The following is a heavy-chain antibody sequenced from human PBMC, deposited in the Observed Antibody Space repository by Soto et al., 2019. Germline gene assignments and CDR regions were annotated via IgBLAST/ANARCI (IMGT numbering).Heavy chain of an antibody. CDR3: AKGGAIVAAGTRVYLYNAMDV. CDR1: GYTFTGYY. Sequence: ASVKVSCKASGYTFTGYYVHWVREAPGQGLEWMGWINPNSGDTYLAQRFQGRVTMNRDTSIGTAYMELRGLTSDDTAEYYCAKGGAIVAAGTRVYLYNAMDVWGQGTTVTVSS. J-gene: IGHJ6*02. D-gene: IGHD1-26*01. V-gene: IGHV1-2*02. CDR2: INPNSGDT.